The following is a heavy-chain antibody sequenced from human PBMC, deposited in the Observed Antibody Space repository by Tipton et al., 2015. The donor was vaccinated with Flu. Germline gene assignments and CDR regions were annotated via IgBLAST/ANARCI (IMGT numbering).Heavy chain of an antibody. CDR2: IYDSGST. J-gene: IGHJ6*02. D-gene: IGHD1-14*01. CDR3: ARDGLPRRGVYYYGMDV. CDR1: NASISSYY. V-gene: IGHV4-59*01. Sequence: TLSLTCTVSNASISSYYWSWIRQPLGKGLEWIGYIYDSGSTNYNPSLKSRVTISVDTSKNQLSLRLRSVTAADTAAYYCARDGLPRRGVYYYGMDVWGQGTTVTVSS.